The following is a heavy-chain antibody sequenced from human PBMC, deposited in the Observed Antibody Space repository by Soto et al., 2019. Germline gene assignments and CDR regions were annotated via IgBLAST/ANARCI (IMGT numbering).Heavy chain of an antibody. CDR1: GGTFSSYA. CDR2: IIPISGTA. Sequence: QVQLVQSGAEVKKPGSSVKVSCKASGGTFSSYAISWVRQAPGQGLEWMGGIIPISGTANYAQKFQGRVTITTDESTSTAYMDLSSRRSEDTAVYYCARSQGSSTSLEIYYYYYYGMDVWGQGTRVTVSS. J-gene: IGHJ6*02. D-gene: IGHD2-2*01. V-gene: IGHV1-69*01. CDR3: ARSQGSSTSLEIYYYYYYGMDV.